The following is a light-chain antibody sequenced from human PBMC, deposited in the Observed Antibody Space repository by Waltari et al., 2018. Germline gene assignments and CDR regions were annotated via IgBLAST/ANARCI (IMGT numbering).Light chain of an antibody. J-gene: IGLJ1*01. Sequence: QSALTQPASVSRSPGQSITIPCTGTSSAVGGYNYVSWYQQHPGKAPKLMIYDVSKRPSGVSNRFSGSKSGNTASLTISGLQAEDEADYYCCSYAGSSTYVFGTGTKVTVL. CDR2: DVS. V-gene: IGLV2-23*02. CDR1: SSAVGGYNY. CDR3: CSYAGSSTYV.